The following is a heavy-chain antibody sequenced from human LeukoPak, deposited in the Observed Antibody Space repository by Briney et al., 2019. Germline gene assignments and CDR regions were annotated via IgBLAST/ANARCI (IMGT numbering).Heavy chain of an antibody. J-gene: IGHJ6*02. D-gene: IGHD1-26*01. CDR2: TYYSGST. V-gene: IGHV4-39*07. CDR1: GGSISSSSYY. CDR3: ARYTRGRNGMGV. Sequence: SETLSLTCTVSGGSISSSSYYWGWIRQPPGKGLEWIGSTYYSGSTYYNPSLKSRVTISVDTSKNQFSLKLSSVTAADTAVYYCARYTRGRNGMGVWGQGTTVTVSS.